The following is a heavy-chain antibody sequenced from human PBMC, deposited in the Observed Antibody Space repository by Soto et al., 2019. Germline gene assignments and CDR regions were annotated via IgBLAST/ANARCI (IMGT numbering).Heavy chain of an antibody. V-gene: IGHV3-7*01. D-gene: IGHD4-17*01. CDR2: IKPDGSDK. J-gene: IGHJ4*02. CDR1: EFTFSQHW. Sequence: GGSLRLSCAASEFTFSQHWMSWVRQAPGKGLEWVADIKPDGSDKYYVDSVKGRFTISRDNARHSVYLEMNSLRAEDTAMYYCARRHYGRDYWGQGTPVTVSS. CDR3: ARRHYGRDY.